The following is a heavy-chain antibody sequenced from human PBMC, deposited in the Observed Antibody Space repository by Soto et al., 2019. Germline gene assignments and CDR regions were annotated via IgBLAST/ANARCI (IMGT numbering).Heavy chain of an antibody. J-gene: IGHJ6*03. CDR1: GFTFSSYA. D-gene: IGHD3-10*01. CDR3: ARGAVRGVYIYYYYYYMDV. Sequence: GGSLRLSCAASGFTFSSYAMSWVRQAPGKGLEWVSAISGSGGSTYYADSVKGRFTISRDNAKNTLYLQMNSLRAEDTAVYYCARGAVRGVYIYYYYYYMDVWGKGSTVTVSS. V-gene: IGHV3-23*01. CDR2: ISGSGGST.